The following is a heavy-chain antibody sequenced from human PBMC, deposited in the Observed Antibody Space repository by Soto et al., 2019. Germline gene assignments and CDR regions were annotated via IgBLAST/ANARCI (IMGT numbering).Heavy chain of an antibody. J-gene: IGHJ5*02. CDR2: FSGTSTTI. D-gene: IGHD2-2*01. V-gene: IGHV3-48*01. CDR1: GFTFSTYS. Sequence: PGGSLRLSCASSGFTFSTYSMNWIRQAPGKGLEWVSYFSGTSTTIFYADSVKGRFTISRDNAKNSLYLQMNSLRAEDTAVYYCARVDPPAKSWGQGTLVTVS. CDR3: ARVDPPAKS.